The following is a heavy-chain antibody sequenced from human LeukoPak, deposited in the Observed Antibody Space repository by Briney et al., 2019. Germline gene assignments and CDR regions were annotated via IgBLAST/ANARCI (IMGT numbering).Heavy chain of an antibody. CDR3: ARRFGDY. D-gene: IGHD3-10*01. J-gene: IGHJ4*02. V-gene: IGHV4-34*01. Sequence: SETLSLTCAVYGGSFSGHYWSWIRQPPGKGLEWIGEINHSGSTNYNPSLKSRVTISVDTSKNQFSLKLSSVTAADTAVYYCARRFGDYWGQGTLVTVSS. CDR2: INHSGST. CDR1: GGSFSGHY.